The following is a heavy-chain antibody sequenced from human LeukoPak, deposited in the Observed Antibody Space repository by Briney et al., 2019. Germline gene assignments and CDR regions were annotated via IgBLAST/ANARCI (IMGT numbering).Heavy chain of an antibody. CDR3: ARGGTTFEY. CDR2: IYYSGST. V-gene: IGHV4-59*11. Sequence: SETLSLTCTVSGGSISSHYWSWIRQPPGKGLEWIGYIYYSGSTNYNPSLKSRVTISVDPSKNQFSLKLSSLTAGDSAVYYCARGGTTFEYWGQGTLVTVSS. J-gene: IGHJ4*02. CDR1: GGSISSHY. D-gene: IGHD1-7*01.